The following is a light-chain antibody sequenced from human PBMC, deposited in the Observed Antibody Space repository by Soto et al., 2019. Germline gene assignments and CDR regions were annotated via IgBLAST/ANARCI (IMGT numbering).Light chain of an antibody. CDR2: SAS. J-gene: IGKJ1*01. Sequence: EIVMTQSPTTLSLSPGXRATLSCRASQRVSSKLAWYQQRPGQAPRLLIYSASTRATGIPARFSGSGSGTECTLTISSLQSEDFAVYYCHQYNHWLTWTFGQGTKVETK. CDR3: HQYNHWLTWT. CDR1: QRVSSK. V-gene: IGKV3-15*01.